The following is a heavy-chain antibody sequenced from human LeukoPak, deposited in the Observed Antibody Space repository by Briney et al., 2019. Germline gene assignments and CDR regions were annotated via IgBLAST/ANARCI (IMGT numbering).Heavy chain of an antibody. CDR1: GYTFTSYG. D-gene: IGHD2-15*01. V-gene: IGHV1-18*01. J-gene: IGHJ4*02. CDR3: ARWGRSYEDIVVVVPDY. CDR2: ISAYNGNT. Sequence: ASVKVSCKASGYTFTSYGISWVRQAPGQGLEWMGWISAYNGNTNYAQKLQGRVTMTTDTSTSTAYMELRSLGSDDTAVYYCARWGRSYEDIVVVVPDYWGQGTLVTVSS.